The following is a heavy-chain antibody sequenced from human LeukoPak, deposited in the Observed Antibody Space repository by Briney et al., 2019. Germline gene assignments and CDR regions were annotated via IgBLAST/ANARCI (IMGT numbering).Heavy chain of an antibody. V-gene: IGHV4-34*01. Sequence: PSETLSLTCVVYGDSFSGYYWSWIRQSPGTGLEWIGEVNDRGTTNYNPNLKSRVTISVVTSSNQFSLKLTAVTAADTALYFCATRRGGPYPYYFDHWDQGALVTVSS. J-gene: IGHJ4*02. D-gene: IGHD2-15*01. CDR3: ATRRGGPYPYYFDH. CDR2: VNDRGTT. CDR1: GDSFSGYY.